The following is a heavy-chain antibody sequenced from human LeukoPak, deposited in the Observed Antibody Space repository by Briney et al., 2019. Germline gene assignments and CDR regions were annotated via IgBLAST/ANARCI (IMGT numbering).Heavy chain of an antibody. CDR1: GFTFADYG. CDR2: INWYSGST. CDR3: ARGVVPAAMTYYDYYMDV. Sequence: GGSLRLSCGASGFTFADYGMSWVRQAPGKGLEWVCCINWYSGSTGYADSVKGRFTISTDNAKNSLYLQMNSLRAEDTALYYCARGVVPAAMTYYDYYMDVWGKGTTVTVSS. D-gene: IGHD2-2*01. J-gene: IGHJ6*03. V-gene: IGHV3-20*04.